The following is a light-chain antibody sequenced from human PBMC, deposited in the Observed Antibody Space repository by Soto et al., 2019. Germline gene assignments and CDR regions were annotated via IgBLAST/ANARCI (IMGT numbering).Light chain of an antibody. J-gene: IGKJ2*01. V-gene: IGKV3-11*01. CDR3: QQRSNWPLYT. CDR1: QSVSSY. Sequence: EIVLTQSPDTLSLSPGERATLSCRTSQSVSSYSAWYQQKPGQAPRLLIYDASNRATGIPARFSGSGSGTDFTLTISSLEPEDFAVYYCQQRSNWPLYTFGQGNKLEIK. CDR2: DAS.